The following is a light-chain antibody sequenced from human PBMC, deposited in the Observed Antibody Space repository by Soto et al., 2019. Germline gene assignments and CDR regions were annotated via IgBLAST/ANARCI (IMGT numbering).Light chain of an antibody. CDR1: QSIDSNY. J-gene: IGKJ5*01. Sequence: EIVLTQSPGTLSLSPGETVTLSRSASQSIDSNYLSGYQQKAGQAPRLLISRASTRATGVPDRFTGSGSGTDFTLTITRLEPEDSAVYFCQHYNGSPPTFGQGTRLEIK. V-gene: IGKV3-20*01. CDR2: RAS. CDR3: QHYNGSPPT.